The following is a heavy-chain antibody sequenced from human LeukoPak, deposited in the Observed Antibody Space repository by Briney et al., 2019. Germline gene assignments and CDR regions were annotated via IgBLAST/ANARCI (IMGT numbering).Heavy chain of an antibody. V-gene: IGHV1-69*04. CDR3: GASSYYYDSSSFIDY. CDR1: GGTFSSYA. Sequence: SVKVSCKASGGTFSSYAISWVRQAPGQGLEWMGRIIPIFGIANYAQKFQGRVTITADKSTSTAYMELSSLRSEDTAVYYCGASSYYYDSSSFIDYWGQGTLVTVSS. CDR2: IIPIFGIA. J-gene: IGHJ4*02. D-gene: IGHD3-22*01.